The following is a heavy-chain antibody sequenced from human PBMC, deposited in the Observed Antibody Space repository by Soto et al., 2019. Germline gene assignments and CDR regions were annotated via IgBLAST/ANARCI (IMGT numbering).Heavy chain of an antibody. Sequence: EVQLVESGGGLVQPGGSLRLSCAASGFTFSSYEMNWVRQAPGKGLEWVSYISSSGSTIYYADSVKGRFTISRDNAKNSLYVQMNSRRAEGTAVYYCARYPDGGYGNPKSDFDYWGQGTLVTVSS. CDR3: ARYPDGGYGNPKSDFDY. V-gene: IGHV3-48*03. J-gene: IGHJ4*02. CDR2: ISSSGSTI. D-gene: IGHD5-18*01. CDR1: GFTFSSYE.